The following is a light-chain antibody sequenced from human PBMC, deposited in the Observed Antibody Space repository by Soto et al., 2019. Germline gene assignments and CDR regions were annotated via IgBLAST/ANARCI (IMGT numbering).Light chain of an antibody. V-gene: IGKV1-39*01. CDR1: QSISNY. CDR3: QQRDSTPRT. Sequence: DIQMTQSPSSLSASVGDRVTITCRASQSISNYLNWYQQKPGKAPKVLIYGASSLQSGVPSRVSGSGSGTEFTLTSSSLQPEDFATYYCQQRDSTPRTFGQGTKLEIK. CDR2: GAS. J-gene: IGKJ2*01.